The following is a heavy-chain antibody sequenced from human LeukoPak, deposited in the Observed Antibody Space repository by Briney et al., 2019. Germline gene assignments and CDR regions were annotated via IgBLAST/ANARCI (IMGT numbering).Heavy chain of an antibody. Sequence: GGSLRLSCAASGFTVSSNYMSWVRQAPGKGLEWVSVIYSGGSTYYADSVKGRFSISRHNSKNTLYLQMNSLRAEDTAVYYCARGLELIAFDIWGQGTMVTVSS. V-gene: IGHV3-53*04. J-gene: IGHJ3*02. CDR1: GFTVSSNY. CDR2: IYSGGST. D-gene: IGHD1-7*01. CDR3: ARGLELIAFDI.